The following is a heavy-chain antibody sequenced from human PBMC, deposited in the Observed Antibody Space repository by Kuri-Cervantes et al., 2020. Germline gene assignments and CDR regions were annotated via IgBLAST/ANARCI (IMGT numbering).Heavy chain of an antibody. CDR3: ASHYGDY. V-gene: IGHV4-34*01. CDR2: INRSGST. Sequence: SQTLSLTCAVYGWSFSGYYWRWIRQPPGKGLEWIGEINRSGSTNYNPSLKSRVTITVDKSKNQFSLKLSSVTAADTAVYYCASHYGDYWGQGTLVTVSS. J-gene: IGHJ4*02. CDR1: GWSFSGYY.